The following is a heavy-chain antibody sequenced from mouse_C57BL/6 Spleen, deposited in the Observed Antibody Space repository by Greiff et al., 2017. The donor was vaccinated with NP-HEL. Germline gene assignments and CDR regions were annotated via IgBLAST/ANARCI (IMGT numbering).Heavy chain of an antibody. Sequence: ESGPGLVKPSQSLSLTCSVTGYSITSGYYWNWIRQFPGNKLEWMGYISYDGSNNYNPSLKNRISITRDTSKNQFFLKLNSVTTEDTATYYCAGYGYDGWDFDVWGTGTTVTVSS. V-gene: IGHV3-6*01. J-gene: IGHJ1*03. CDR1: GYSITSGYY. CDR2: ISYDGSN. D-gene: IGHD2-2*01. CDR3: AGYGYDGWDFDV.